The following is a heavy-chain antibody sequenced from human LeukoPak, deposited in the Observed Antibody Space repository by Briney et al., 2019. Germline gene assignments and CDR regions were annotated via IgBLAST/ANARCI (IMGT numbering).Heavy chain of an antibody. CDR1: GFTFSSYA. Sequence: GGSLRLSCAASGFTFSSYAMSWVRQAPGKGLEWVSGISGSGDSTYYADSVKGRFTISRDNSKNTLYLQMSSLRAEDTAVYYCAKIIVVLPSTISNPYYFDYWGQGTLVTVSS. CDR2: ISGSGDST. J-gene: IGHJ4*02. D-gene: IGHD2-2*02. CDR3: AKIIVVLPSTISNPYYFDY. V-gene: IGHV3-23*01.